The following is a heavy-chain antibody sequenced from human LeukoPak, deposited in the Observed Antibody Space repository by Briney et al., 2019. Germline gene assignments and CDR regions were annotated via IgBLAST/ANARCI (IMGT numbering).Heavy chain of an antibody. V-gene: IGHV3-30*02. Sequence: TGGSLRLSCAASGFTVSSYGMHWVRQAPGKGLEWVAFIRYDGSNKYYADSVKGRFTISRDNSKNTLSLQMNSLRAEDTAVYYCAKDGTSYGSGSYSPVWGQGTLVTVSS. D-gene: IGHD3-10*01. CDR2: IRYDGSNK. CDR3: AKDGTSYGSGSYSPV. CDR1: GFTVSSYG. J-gene: IGHJ4*02.